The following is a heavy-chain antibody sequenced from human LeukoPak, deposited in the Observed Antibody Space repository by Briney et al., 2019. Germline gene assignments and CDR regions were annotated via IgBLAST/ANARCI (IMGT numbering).Heavy chain of an antibody. J-gene: IGHJ6*02. D-gene: IGHD3-22*01. CDR3: AGPTYYYDSSCYYPESANYYYYGMDG. V-gene: IGHV1-69*13. CDR2: IIPIFGTA. Sequence: GASVKVSCKASGGTFSSYAISWVRQAPGQGLEWMGGIIPIFGTANYAQKFQGRVTITADESTSTAYMKLSSRSLKARPVYNVAGPTYYYDSSCYYPESANYYYYGMDGWGQGTTVTVSS. CDR1: GGTFSSYA.